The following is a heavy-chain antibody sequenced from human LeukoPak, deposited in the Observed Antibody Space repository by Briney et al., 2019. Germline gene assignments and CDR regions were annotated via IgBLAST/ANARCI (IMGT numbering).Heavy chain of an antibody. CDR3: ARAPIAYYEDQNDAFDI. CDR1: GFTFSTYA. CDR2: IPYDGSNK. Sequence: AGGSLRLSCAASGFTFSTYAMHWVRQAPGKGLEWVAVIPYDGSNKYYADSVKGRFTISRENSKNRLYLQMNSLRAEDTAVYYCARAPIAYYEDQNDAFDIWGQGTKVTVSS. D-gene: IGHD3-22*01. J-gene: IGHJ3*02. V-gene: IGHV3-30*04.